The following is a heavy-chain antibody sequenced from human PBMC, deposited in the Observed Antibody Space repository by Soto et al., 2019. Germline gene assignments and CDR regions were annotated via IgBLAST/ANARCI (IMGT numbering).Heavy chain of an antibody. CDR1: GFIVSNNF. CDR2: IYSGGGT. Sequence: TGGSLRLSCEASGFIVSNNFMNWVRQAPGKGLEWVSVIYSGGGTYYADSVKGRFTISRDISKNTLYLHMNSLRDDDTAVYCCVGKWFDFWGQGTKVTVSS. J-gene: IGHJ5*01. V-gene: IGHV3-53*01. CDR3: VGKWFDF.